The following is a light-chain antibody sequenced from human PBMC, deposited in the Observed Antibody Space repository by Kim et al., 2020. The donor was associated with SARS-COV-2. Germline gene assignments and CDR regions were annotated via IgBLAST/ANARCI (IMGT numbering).Light chain of an antibody. Sequence: QSALTQPASVSGSPGQSITISCTGTSSDVGGYNYVSWYQQHTGKAPKLMIYDVTKRPSGVSNRFSGSKSDNTASLTISGLQAEDEAEYYCSSYTSSSTYVFGTGTKVTVL. CDR1: SSDVGGYNY. CDR2: DVT. CDR3: SSYTSSSTYV. V-gene: IGLV2-14*03. J-gene: IGLJ1*01.